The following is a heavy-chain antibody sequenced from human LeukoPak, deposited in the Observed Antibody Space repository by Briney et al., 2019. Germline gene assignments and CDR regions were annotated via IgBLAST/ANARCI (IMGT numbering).Heavy chain of an antibody. V-gene: IGHV3-74*01. D-gene: IGHD2-2*01. CDR1: GFTFSSYW. CDR3: ARARYCSSTSCYGNFDY. J-gene: IGHJ4*02. CDR2: INSDGSST. Sequence: GGSLRLSCAASGFTFSSYWMHWVRQAPGKGLVWVSRINSDGSSTSYADSVKGRFTISRDNAKNTLYLQMNSLRAEDTAVYYCARARYCSSTSCYGNFDYWGQGTLVTVSS.